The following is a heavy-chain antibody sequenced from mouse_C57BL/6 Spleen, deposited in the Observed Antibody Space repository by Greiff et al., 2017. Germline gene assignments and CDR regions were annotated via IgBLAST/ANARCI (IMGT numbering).Heavy chain of an antibody. CDR1: GFTFSDFY. J-gene: IGHJ1*03. CDR3: ARDAWGTPRYFDV. V-gene: IGHV7-1*01. Sequence: EVKLMESGGGLVQSGRSLRLSCATSGFTFSDFYMEWVRQAPGKGLEWIAASRNKANDYTTEYSASVKGRFIVSRDTSQSILYLQMNALRAEDTAIYYCARDAWGTPRYFDVWGTGTTVTVSS. D-gene: IGHD2-14*01. CDR2: SRNKANDYTT.